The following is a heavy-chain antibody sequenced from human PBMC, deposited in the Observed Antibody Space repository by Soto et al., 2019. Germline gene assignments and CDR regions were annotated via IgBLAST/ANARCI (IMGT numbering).Heavy chain of an antibody. Sequence: PGGSLRLSCAASGFTFSSYTMHWVRQTPGKGLEWVAVISHDGSDKYYADSVKGRFTISRDNSKNTLYLQMNSLRAEDTSVYYCARESGPTAYWYPLDYWGQGTLVTVSS. CDR3: ARESGPTAYWYPLDY. CDR2: ISHDGSDK. V-gene: IGHV3-30-3*01. D-gene: IGHD2-8*02. CDR1: GFTFSSYT. J-gene: IGHJ4*02.